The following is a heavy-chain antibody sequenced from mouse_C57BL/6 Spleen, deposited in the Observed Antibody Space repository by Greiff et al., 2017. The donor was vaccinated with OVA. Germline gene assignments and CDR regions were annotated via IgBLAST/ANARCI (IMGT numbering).Heavy chain of an antibody. J-gene: IGHJ3*01. Sequence: QVQLQQPGAELVKPGASVKLSCKASGYTFTSYWMQWVKQRPGQGLEWIGEIDPSDSYTNYNQKFKGKATLTVDTSSSTAYMQLSSLTSEDSAVYYCARRGRGGWFAYWGKGTLVTVSA. CDR1: GYTFTSYW. D-gene: IGHD3-3*01. CDR2: IDPSDSYT. V-gene: IGHV1-50*01. CDR3: ARRGRGGWFAY.